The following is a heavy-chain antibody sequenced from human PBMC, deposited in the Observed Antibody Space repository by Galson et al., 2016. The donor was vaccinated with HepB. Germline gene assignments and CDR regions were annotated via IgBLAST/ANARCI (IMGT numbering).Heavy chain of an antibody. J-gene: IGHJ4*02. V-gene: IGHV1-3*01. CDR3: ATGGSYRLDY. CDR2: INAGNGNT. D-gene: IGHD1-26*01. CDR1: GYTFASYA. Sequence: SVKVSCKASGYTFASYAIQWVRQAPRQRLEWMGWINAGNGNTKYSQKFQGRVTITRDTSASTAYMELSNLRSEDTAVYFCATGGSYRLDYWGQGTLVTVSS.